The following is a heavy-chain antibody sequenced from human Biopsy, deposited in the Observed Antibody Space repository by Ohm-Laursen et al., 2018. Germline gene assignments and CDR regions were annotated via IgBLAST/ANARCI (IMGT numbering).Heavy chain of an antibody. V-gene: IGHV3-23*01. CDR3: AKCMTYSGDGIDY. CDR2: ISGRTSGT. D-gene: IGHD5-12*01. CDR1: GFTFSSNA. J-gene: IGHJ4*02. Sequence: GSLRPSCAATGFTFSSNAMSWVRQAPGKGLEWVSGISGRTSGTYYADSVKGRFTISRDNSKNTLYLQMSSLRAEDTALYYCAKCMTYSGDGIDYWGQGTLVTVSS.